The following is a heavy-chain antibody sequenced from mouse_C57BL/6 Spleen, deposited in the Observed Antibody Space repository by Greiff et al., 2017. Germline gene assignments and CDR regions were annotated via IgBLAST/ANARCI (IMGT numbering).Heavy chain of an antibody. CDR1: GFTFSDYY. D-gene: IGHD2-4*01. Sequence: EVKLVESEGGLVQPGSSMKLSCTASGFTFSDYYMAWVRQVPEKGLEWVANINYDGSSTYYLDSLKSRFIISRDNAKNILYLQMSSLKSEDTATYYCARYDYDRDYYYAMDYWGQGTSVTVSS. CDR3: ARYDYDRDYYYAMDY. CDR2: INYDGSST. V-gene: IGHV5-16*01. J-gene: IGHJ4*01.